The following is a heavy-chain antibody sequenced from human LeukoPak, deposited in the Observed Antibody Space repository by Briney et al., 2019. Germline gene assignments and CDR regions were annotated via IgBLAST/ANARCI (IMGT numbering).Heavy chain of an antibody. J-gene: IGHJ4*02. CDR1: GFTFSSYS. D-gene: IGHD3-22*01. CDR2: ISSSSTI. CDR3: ATSGYYRIDY. V-gene: IGHV3-48*01. Sequence: GGSLRLSCAASGFTFSSYSMNWVRQAPGKGLEWVSYISSSSTIYYADSVKGRFTISRDNAKNSLYLQMNSLRAEDTAVYYCATSGYYRIDYWGQGTLVTVSS.